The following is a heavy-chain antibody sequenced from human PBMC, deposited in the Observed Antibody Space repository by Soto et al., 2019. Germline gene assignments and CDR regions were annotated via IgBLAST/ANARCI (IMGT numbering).Heavy chain of an antibody. CDR3: ARDQPSEGDAFDI. CDR2: IYHSGST. Sequence: SETLSLTCTVSGYSISSGYYWGWIRQPPGKGLEWIGSIYHSGSTYYNPSLKSRVTISVDTSKNQFSLKLSSVTAADTAVYYCARDQPSEGDAFDIWGQGTMVTVSS. CDR1: GYSISSGYY. J-gene: IGHJ3*02. V-gene: IGHV4-38-2*02.